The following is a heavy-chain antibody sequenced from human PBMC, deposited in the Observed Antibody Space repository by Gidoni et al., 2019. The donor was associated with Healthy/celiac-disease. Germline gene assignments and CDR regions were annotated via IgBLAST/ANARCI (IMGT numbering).Heavy chain of an antibody. CDR3: AKELVVIASEYYFDY. CDR1: GFTFSSHG. J-gene: IGHJ4*02. D-gene: IGHD2-21*01. CDR2: ISYDGSNK. V-gene: IGHV3-30*18. Sequence: QVQLVESGGGVVQPGRSLRLSCAASGFTFSSHGMHWVRQAPGKGLEWVAVISYDGSNKYYADSVKGRFTISRDNSKNTLYLQMNSLRAEDTAVYYCAKELVVIASEYYFDYWGQGTLVTVSS.